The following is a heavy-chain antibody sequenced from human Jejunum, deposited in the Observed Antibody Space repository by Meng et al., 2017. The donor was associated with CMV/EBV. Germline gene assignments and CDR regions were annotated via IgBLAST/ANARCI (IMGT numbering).Heavy chain of an antibody. CDR2: ISGSGGAT. Sequence: EVQVLHSGGGLVQPGXSLRLSCKASGFTFSTYGMNWVRQAPGKGLEWVSVISGSGGATDYADSVKGRFTISRDNSKNTVYLQMNSLRVEDTAIYYCAKRYCSTTNCKGAFDYWGQGALVTVSS. J-gene: IGHJ4*02. CDR3: AKRYCSTTNCKGAFDY. CDR1: GFTFSTYG. D-gene: IGHD2-2*01. V-gene: IGHV3-23*01.